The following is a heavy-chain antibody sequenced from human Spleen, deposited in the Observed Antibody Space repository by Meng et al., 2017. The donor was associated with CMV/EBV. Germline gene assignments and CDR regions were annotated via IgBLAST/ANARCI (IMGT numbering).Heavy chain of an antibody. J-gene: IGHJ4*02. CDR1: GYTFTSYD. D-gene: IGHD4-23*01. CDR2: MNPNSGNT. V-gene: IGHV1-8*01. CDR3: ARGTSLVTPRAFAY. Sequence: ASVKVSCKASGYTFTSYDINWVRQATGQGLEWMGWMNPNSGNTGYAQKFQGRVTMTRNTSISTAYMELSSLRSEDSAVYYCARGTSLVTPRAFAYWGQGTLVTVSS.